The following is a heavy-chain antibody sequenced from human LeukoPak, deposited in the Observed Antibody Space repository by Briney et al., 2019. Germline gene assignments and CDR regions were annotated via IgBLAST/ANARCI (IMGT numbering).Heavy chain of an antibody. V-gene: IGHV5-51*01. CDR2: FYPVDSVT. CDR3: AGRTSANWFDP. CDR1: GYSFTNFW. Sequence: GESLKISCQGSGYSFTNFWSGWVRQMPGKGLEWMGIFYPVDSVTRYSPSFQGQVTISADKCISTAYLQWSSLKASDTAIYFCAGRTSANWFDPWGQGTLVTVSS. D-gene: IGHD1-7*01. J-gene: IGHJ5*02.